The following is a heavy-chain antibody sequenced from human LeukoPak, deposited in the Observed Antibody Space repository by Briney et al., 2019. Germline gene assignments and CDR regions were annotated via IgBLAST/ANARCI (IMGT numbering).Heavy chain of an antibody. CDR3: ARAYSSGWYGYYGMDV. D-gene: IGHD6-19*01. CDR1: NXXA. CDR2: TYYRSKLYN. Sequence: NXXAXNWIRQSPSRGLEWLVRTYYRSKLYNDYAVSVKSRITINPDTSKNQFSLQLNSVTPEDTAVYYCARAYSSGWYGYYGMDVWGQGTTVTVSS. J-gene: IGHJ6*02. V-gene: IGHV6-1*01.